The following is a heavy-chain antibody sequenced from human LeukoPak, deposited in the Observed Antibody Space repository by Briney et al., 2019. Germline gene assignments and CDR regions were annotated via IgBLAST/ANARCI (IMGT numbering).Heavy chain of an antibody. Sequence: ASVKVSCKASGYTFTGYYMHWVRQAPGQGLEWMGWINPNSGGTNYAQKFQGRVTMTRDTSISTAYMELSRLRSDDTAVYYCARGPIYCSSTSCHPDYWGQGTLVTVSS. D-gene: IGHD2-2*01. CDR2: INPNSGGT. V-gene: IGHV1-2*02. CDR3: ARGPIYCSSTSCHPDY. CDR1: GYTFTGYY. J-gene: IGHJ4*02.